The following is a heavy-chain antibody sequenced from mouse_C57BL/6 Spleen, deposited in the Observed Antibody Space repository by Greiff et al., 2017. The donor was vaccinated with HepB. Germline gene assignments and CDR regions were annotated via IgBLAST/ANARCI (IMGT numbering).Heavy chain of an antibody. J-gene: IGHJ2*01. CDR3: TLTGTVYYFDY. D-gene: IGHD4-1*01. V-gene: IGHV1-15*01. CDR1: GYTFTDYE. CDR2: IDPETGGT. Sequence: QVQLQQSGAELVRPGASVTLSCKASGYTFTDYEMHWVKQTPVHGLEWIGAIDPETGGTAYNQKFKGKAILTADKSSSTAYMELRSLTSEDSAVYYCTLTGTVYYFDYWGQGTTLTVSS.